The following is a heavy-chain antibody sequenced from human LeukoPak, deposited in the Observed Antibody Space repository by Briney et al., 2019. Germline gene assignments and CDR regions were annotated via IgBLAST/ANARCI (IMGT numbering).Heavy chain of an antibody. D-gene: IGHD3-3*01. V-gene: IGHV3-30-3*01. CDR1: GFTFSSYA. CDR3: ARDLSHYDFWSGGYYFDY. J-gene: IGHJ4*02. CDR2: ISYDGSNK. Sequence: GGSLRLSCAASGFTFSSYAMHWVRQAPGKGLEWVAVISYDGSNKYYADSVKGRFTISRDNAKNSLYLQMNSLRAEDTAVYYCARDLSHYDFWSGGYYFDYWGQGTLVTVSS.